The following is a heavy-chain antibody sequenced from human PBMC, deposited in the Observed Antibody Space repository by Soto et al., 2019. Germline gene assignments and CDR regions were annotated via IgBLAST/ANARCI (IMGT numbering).Heavy chain of an antibody. D-gene: IGHD2-8*01. J-gene: IGHJ3*02. Sequence: EVQLVETGGDLIQPGGSLRLSCAASGFTVSDNYMSWVRQAPGKGLEWVSVIYSAVSGGNTYYADSVKGRFTISRDHSKNTLYLRMNSLRAEDTAVYYCAREFSMAYCAFDIWGQGTMVTVSS. V-gene: IGHV3-53*02. CDR3: AREFSMAYCAFDI. CDR1: GFTVSDNY. CDR2: IYSAVSGGNT.